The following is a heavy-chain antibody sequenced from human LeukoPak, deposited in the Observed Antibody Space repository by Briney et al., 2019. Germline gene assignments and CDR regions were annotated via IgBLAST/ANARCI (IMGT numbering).Heavy chain of an antibody. CDR1: GGSISSSSYY. Sequence: SETLSLTCTVSGGSISSSSYYWGWIRQPPGKGLEWIGSIYYSGSTYYNPSLKSRVTISVDTSKNQFSLKLSSVTAADTAVYYCARMISSGWRRGDAFDIWGQGTMVTVSS. J-gene: IGHJ3*02. V-gene: IGHV4-39*07. CDR2: IYYSGST. D-gene: IGHD6-19*01. CDR3: ARMISSGWRRGDAFDI.